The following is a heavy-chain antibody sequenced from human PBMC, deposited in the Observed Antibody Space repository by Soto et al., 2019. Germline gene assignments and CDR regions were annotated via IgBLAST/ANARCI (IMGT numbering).Heavy chain of an antibody. D-gene: IGHD2-21*02. CDR1: GFTFSNAW. V-gene: IGHV3-15*01. Sequence: GESLKISCAASGFTFSNAWMSWVRQAPGKGLEWVGRIKSKTDGGTTDYAAPVKGRFTISRDDSKNTLYLQMNSLKTEDTAVYYCTTDLSCGGDCLDAFDIWGQGTMVTVSS. CDR3: TTDLSCGGDCLDAFDI. CDR2: IKSKTDGGTT. J-gene: IGHJ3*02.